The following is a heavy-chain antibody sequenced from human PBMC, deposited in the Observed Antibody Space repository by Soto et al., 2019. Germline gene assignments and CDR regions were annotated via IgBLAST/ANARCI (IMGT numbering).Heavy chain of an antibody. CDR1: GFSFGSYA. D-gene: IGHD3-3*01. J-gene: IGHJ4*02. V-gene: IGHV3-23*01. CDR3: ARWSYLDY. CDR2: ISGSDGKT. Sequence: TGGSLRLSCAASGFSFGSYALSWVRQAPGKGLEWASTISGSDGKTFYADSVKGRFSISRDTSQSTLYLQMNSLRADDTAMYYCARWSYLDYRGQGTRVTISS.